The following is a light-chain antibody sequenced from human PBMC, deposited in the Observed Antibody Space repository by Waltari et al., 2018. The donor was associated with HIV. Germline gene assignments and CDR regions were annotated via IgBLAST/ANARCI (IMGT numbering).Light chain of an antibody. Sequence: QSALTQPPSASGSPGQSVPIPCPGSNSHIGNFDYVACDQQHPGKPPKLIISEVYKRPSGVPNRFSGSKSGNTASLTVSGLQAEDEADYYCSSYATTNDFYVLFGGGTKLTVL. J-gene: IGLJ2*01. CDR3: SSYATTNDFYVL. CDR1: NSHIGNFDY. CDR2: EVY. V-gene: IGLV2-8*01.